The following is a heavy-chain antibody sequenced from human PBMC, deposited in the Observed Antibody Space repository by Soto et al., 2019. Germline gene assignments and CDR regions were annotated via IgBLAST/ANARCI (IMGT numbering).Heavy chain of an antibody. CDR1: GFTFSSYA. D-gene: IGHD3-3*01. J-gene: IGHJ4*02. Sequence: GGSLRLSCAASGFTFSSYAMSWVRQAPGKGLEWVSAISGSGGSTYYADSVKGRFTISRDNSKNTLYLQMNSLRAEDTAVYYCAKHTFTSPDFWSGYYHYWGQGTLVTVSS. CDR2: ISGSGGST. CDR3: AKHTFTSPDFWSGYYHY. V-gene: IGHV3-23*01.